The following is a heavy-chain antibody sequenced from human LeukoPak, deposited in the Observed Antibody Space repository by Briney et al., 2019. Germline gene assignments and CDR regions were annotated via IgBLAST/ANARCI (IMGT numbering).Heavy chain of an antibody. V-gene: IGHV3-30-3*01. CDR2: ISYDGSNK. CDR3: ARGPLTYYYDSSGWNQYFQH. Sequence: GGSLLLSCAASGFPFRSYAMHWVRQAPGKGLEGVAIISYDGSNKYYADSVKGRFTISRDNSKNTLYLQMNSLRAEDTAVYYCARGPLTYYYDSSGWNQYFQHWGQGTLVTVSS. CDR1: GFPFRSYA. J-gene: IGHJ1*01. D-gene: IGHD3-22*01.